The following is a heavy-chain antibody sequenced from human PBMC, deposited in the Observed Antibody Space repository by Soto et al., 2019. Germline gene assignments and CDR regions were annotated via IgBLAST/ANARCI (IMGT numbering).Heavy chain of an antibody. J-gene: IGHJ6*02. CDR1: EVTFASYD. Sequence: GGSLRLSCVASEVTFASYDMDWVRQAPGKGLEWVSLITSGGGGANYADSVKGRFTISRDNSKNTLYLQMNSLRAEDTAVYYCAKSGSLRIAAAGTSDYYYGMDVWGQGTTVTVSS. D-gene: IGHD6-13*01. CDR2: ITSGGGGA. V-gene: IGHV3-23*01. CDR3: AKSGSLRIAAAGTSDYYYGMDV.